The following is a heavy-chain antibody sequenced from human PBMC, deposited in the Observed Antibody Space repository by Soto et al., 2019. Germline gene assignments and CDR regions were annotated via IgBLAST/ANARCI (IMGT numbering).Heavy chain of an antibody. CDR1: GFTFDYYW. J-gene: IGHJ4*02. D-gene: IGHD1-26*01. V-gene: IGHV3-74*03. CDR2: IHSDGSAT. CDR3: ARGGVGNFDL. Sequence: EVQLVESGGGLVQPGGSLRLTCAASGFTFDYYWMHWVRQAPGKGLVWVSRIHSDGSATTYADSVKGRFTISRDNTKNTVYLQMNSLVVEVTALYFCARGGVGNFDLWGRGTLVTVSS.